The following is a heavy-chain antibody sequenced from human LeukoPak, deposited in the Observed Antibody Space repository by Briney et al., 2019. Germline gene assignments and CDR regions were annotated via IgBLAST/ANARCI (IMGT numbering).Heavy chain of an antibody. CDR1: GFTFSSYW. CDR3: ARDITAYYDFWSGWKGFDY. D-gene: IGHD3-3*01. J-gene: IGHJ4*02. CDR2: IDSDGSST. V-gene: IGHV3-74*01. Sequence: GGSLRLSCAASGFTFSSYWMHWVRRAPGKGLVWVSRIDSDGSSTIYADSVKGRFTISRDNSKNTLYLQMNSLRAEDTAVYYCARDITAYYDFWSGWKGFDYWGQGTLVTVSS.